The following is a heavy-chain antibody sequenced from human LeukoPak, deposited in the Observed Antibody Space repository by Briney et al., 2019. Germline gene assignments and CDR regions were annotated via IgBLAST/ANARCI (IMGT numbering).Heavy chain of an antibody. D-gene: IGHD5-12*01. J-gene: IGHJ4*02. CDR1: GGSISSGGYS. V-gene: IGHV4-31*03. CDR3: ARGDGYNSW. CDR2: IYYSAST. Sequence: SQTLSLTCTVSGGSISSGGYSWSWIRQHPGKCLEWLVYIYYSASTYYNPSLKSRVTISADTSKTQSSLKLSSVTAADTAVYYCARGDGYNSWWGQGTLVTVSS.